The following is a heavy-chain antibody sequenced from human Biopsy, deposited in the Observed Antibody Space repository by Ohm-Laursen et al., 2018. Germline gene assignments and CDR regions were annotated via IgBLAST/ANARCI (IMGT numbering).Heavy chain of an antibody. J-gene: IGHJ3*01. CDR1: GDSISSYY. V-gene: IGHV4-59*01. CDR2: ISNRGST. Sequence: SETLSLTCTVSGDSISSYYWTWIRQPPGQGLEYIGYISNRGSTNYNPSLRGRVTISVDTSKNQFSLKLSSLTAADTAVFFCARLYRLDDYWNDDPPDAFDVWGQGTVVTASS. D-gene: IGHD3-3*01. CDR3: ARLYRLDDYWNDDPPDAFDV.